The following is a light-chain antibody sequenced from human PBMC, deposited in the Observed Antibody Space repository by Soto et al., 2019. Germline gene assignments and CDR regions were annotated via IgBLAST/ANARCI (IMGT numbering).Light chain of an antibody. CDR3: QQYDKSPWT. J-gene: IGKJ1*01. CDR1: QNVANY. V-gene: IGKV3-11*01. Sequence: EIGLKKSPSTVSLYTGERASLSCRASQNVANYLDWYQQKPGQAPRLLIYESSNRATGIADRFSGSGSGTDFTLTISGLEPEDFAVYYCQQYDKSPWTFGQGTKVDI. CDR2: ESS.